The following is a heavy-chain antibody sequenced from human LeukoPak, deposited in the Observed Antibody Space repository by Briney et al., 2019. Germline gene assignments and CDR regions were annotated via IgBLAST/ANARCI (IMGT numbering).Heavy chain of an antibody. V-gene: IGHV3-23*01. D-gene: IGHD3-10*01. CDR1: GFTFSSYA. CDR3: VFVVRGVHIPWFDP. Sequence: GGSLRLSCAASGFTFSSYAMSWVRQAPGKGLEWVSDINGSGGSTYYADSVKGRFTISRDNSKNTLYLQMNSLRAEDTAVYYCVFVVRGVHIPWFDPWGQGTLVTVSS. CDR2: INGSGGST. J-gene: IGHJ5*02.